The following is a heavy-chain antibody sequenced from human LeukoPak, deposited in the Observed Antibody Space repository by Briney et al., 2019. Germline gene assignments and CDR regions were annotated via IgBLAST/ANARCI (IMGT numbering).Heavy chain of an antibody. CDR1: GYTFSTYD. CDR3: ARVRYYGPGIYYRGLAY. D-gene: IGHD3-10*01. V-gene: IGHV1-8*01. CDR2: MNPNSGNT. Sequence: GASVKVSCKASGYTFSTYDINWVRQATGKGLEGMGWMNPNSGNTGYAQKFQGRVTMTRNTSISTAYMELSGLRSEDTAVYYCARVRYYGPGIYYRGLAYWGQGSLVTVSS. J-gene: IGHJ4*02.